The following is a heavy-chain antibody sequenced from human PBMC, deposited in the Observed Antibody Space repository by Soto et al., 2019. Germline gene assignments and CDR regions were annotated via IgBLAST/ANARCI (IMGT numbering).Heavy chain of an antibody. J-gene: IGHJ4*02. V-gene: IGHV1-2*02. CDR3: ARGDYGTGGYPFPYFDY. CDR1: GYSFTGYY. D-gene: IGHD2-8*02. Sequence: HEHLVQSGAEVKRPGASLKVSCKASGYSFTGYYIHWVRQAPGQGLGWMGWINPDSGATNYAQNFQGRGTLTSDTSISTASMDLTSLTSDDTAVYYCARGDYGTGGYPFPYFDYWGQETLVIVSS. CDR2: INPDSGAT.